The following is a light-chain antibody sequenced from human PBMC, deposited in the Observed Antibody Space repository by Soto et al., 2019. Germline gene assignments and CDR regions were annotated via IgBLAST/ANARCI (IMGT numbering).Light chain of an antibody. CDR2: DVS. Sequence: QSALTQPASVSGSPGQSITISCTGTSIDVGGYNYVSWYQHHPGKAPKLMIYDVSKRPSGVPDSFSGSKSGNTASLTISGLQAEDEADYYCCSSAGTFYVFGTGTKVTVL. CDR3: CSSAGTFYV. CDR1: SIDVGGYNY. V-gene: IGLV2-11*01. J-gene: IGLJ1*01.